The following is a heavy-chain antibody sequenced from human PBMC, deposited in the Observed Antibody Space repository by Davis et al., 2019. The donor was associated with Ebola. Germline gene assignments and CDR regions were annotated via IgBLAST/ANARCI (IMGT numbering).Heavy chain of an antibody. CDR1: GGSIRSSSYY. Sequence: MPSETLSLTCTVSGGSIRSSSYYWGWIRQPPGKGLEWIGYIYYSGSTNYNPSLKSRVTISVDTSKNQFSLKLSSVTAADTAVYYCAREMATTNDAFDIWGQGTMVSVSS. V-gene: IGHV4-61*05. J-gene: IGHJ3*02. D-gene: IGHD5-24*01. CDR2: IYYSGST. CDR3: AREMATTNDAFDI.